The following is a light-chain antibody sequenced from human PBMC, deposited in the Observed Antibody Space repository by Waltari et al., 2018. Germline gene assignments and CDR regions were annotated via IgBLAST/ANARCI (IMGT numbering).Light chain of an antibody. Sequence: DIVMTQSPDSLAVSLGERATINCKSSQSVLSTSNRKTYIGWYPQKPGQTPRLLINWASTRASGVPDRFSGSGSGTDFTLTVSSLQAEDVAVYYCHQYYIPPLTFGQGTRLEIK. CDR3: HQYYIPPLT. J-gene: IGKJ5*01. CDR1: QSVLSTSNRKTY. CDR2: WAS. V-gene: IGKV4-1*01.